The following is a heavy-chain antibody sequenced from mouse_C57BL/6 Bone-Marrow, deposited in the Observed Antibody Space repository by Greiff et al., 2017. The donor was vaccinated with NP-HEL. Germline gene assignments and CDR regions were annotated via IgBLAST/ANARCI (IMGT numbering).Heavy chain of an antibody. D-gene: IGHD1-3*01. J-gene: IGHJ3*01. CDR3: ARKGGDNPAWFAY. V-gene: IGHV1-52*01. CDR2: IYPSDSET. CDR1: GYTFTSYW. Sequence: QVQLQQPGAELVRPGSSVKLSCKASGYTFTSYWMHWVKQRPIQGLEWIGNIYPSDSETHYNQKFKDKATLTVDKSSSTAYMQLSSLTSEDSAVYYCARKGGDNPAWFAYWGQGTLVTVSA.